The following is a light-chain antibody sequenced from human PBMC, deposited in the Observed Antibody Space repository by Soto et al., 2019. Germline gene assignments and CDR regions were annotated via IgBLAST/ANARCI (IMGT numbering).Light chain of an antibody. CDR2: EVR. V-gene: IGLV2-18*02. Sequence: QSALTQPPSVSGSPGQSVTISCTGTSSGIGAYNRVSWYQQPPGAAPKLLIYEVRNRLSGVPDRFSGSKSGTTASLTISGLQADDEAHYYCTSYTTSDTVIFGGGTKLTVL. CDR1: SSGIGAYNR. CDR3: TSYTTSDTVI. J-gene: IGLJ2*01.